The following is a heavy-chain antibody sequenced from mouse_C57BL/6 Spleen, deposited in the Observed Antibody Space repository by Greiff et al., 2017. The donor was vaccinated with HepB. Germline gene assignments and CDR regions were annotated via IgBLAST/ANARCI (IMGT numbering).Heavy chain of an antibody. CDR1: GFTFSNYW. CDR2: IRLKSDNYAT. Sequence: DVMLVESGGGLVQPGGSMKLSCVASGFTFSNYWMNWVRKSPEKGLEWVAQIRLKSDNYATHYAESVKGRFTISRDDSKSSVYLQMNNLRAEDTGIYYCTASTTGQDWYFDVWGTGTTVTVSS. J-gene: IGHJ1*03. CDR3: TASTTGQDWYFDV. D-gene: IGHD1-1*01. V-gene: IGHV6-3*01.